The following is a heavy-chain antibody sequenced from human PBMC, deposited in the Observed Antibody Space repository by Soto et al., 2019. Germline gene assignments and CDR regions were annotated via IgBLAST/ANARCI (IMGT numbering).Heavy chain of an antibody. D-gene: IGHD6-19*01. Sequence: QVQLVESGGGVVQPGRSLRLSCAASGFTFSSYGMHWVRQAPGKGLEWVAVIWYDGSNKYYADSVKGRFTISRDNSKNTLYLQMNSLRAEDTAVYYCAREHSGPDSSGWWGPYGVYYFDYWGQGTLVTVSS. CDR2: IWYDGSNK. CDR1: GFTFSSYG. V-gene: IGHV3-33*01. CDR3: AREHSGPDSSGWWGPYGVYYFDY. J-gene: IGHJ4*02.